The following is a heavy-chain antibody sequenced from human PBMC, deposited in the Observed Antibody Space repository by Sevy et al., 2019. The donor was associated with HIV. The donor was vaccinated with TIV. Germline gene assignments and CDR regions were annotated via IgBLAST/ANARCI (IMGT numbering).Heavy chain of an antibody. J-gene: IGHJ4*02. Sequence: GGSLRLSCAASGFTFSNYWMSWVRQAPGKGLQWVAIIKQDGSEKYYVDSVKGRFTISRDNAKNSLYLQMNSLRAEDTAVYYCATDPAAAVDYWGQGTLVTVSS. CDR2: IKQDGSEK. CDR1: GFTFSNYW. CDR3: ATDPAAAVDY. V-gene: IGHV3-7*01. D-gene: IGHD6-13*01.